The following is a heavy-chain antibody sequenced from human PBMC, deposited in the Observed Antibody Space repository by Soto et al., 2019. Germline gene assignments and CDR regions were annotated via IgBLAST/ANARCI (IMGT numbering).Heavy chain of an antibody. J-gene: IGHJ4*02. D-gene: IGHD3-16*01. CDR1: GFTFSSYA. V-gene: IGHV3-64D*06. Sequence: GSLGISCSASGFTFSSYAMHWVRQAPGKGLEYVSAISSNGGSTYYADSVKGRFTISRDNSKNTLYLQMSSLRAEDTAVYYCVQDRLAAPFVWAHYFDYWGQGTLVTVSS. CDR3: VQDRLAAPFVWAHYFDY. CDR2: ISSNGGST.